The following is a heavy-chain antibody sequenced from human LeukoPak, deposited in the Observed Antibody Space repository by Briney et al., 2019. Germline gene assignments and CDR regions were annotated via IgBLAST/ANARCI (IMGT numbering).Heavy chain of an antibody. Sequence: SETLSLTCTVSGGSISHYYWSWIRQPPGKGLEWIGYIYYSGNTNYNPSLKSRVTISVDTSKNQFSLKLSSVTAADTAVYYCARVRAYYDILTGYSEPFDYWGQGTLVTVSS. V-gene: IGHV4-59*01. J-gene: IGHJ4*02. CDR1: GGSISHYY. D-gene: IGHD3-9*01. CDR2: IYYSGNT. CDR3: ARVRAYYDILTGYSEPFDY.